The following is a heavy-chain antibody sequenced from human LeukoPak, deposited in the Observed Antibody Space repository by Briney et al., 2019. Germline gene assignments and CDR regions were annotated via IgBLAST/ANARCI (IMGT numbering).Heavy chain of an antibody. CDR3: ARWATSHDF. Sequence: GGSLRLSCAGSGFTLSNYWMSWIRQAPGKGLEWVANIKQDGSEKYYVDSVTGRFTISRDNANNSLYLQMISLRTEDTAVYYCARWATSHDFWGQGNLVTVSS. J-gene: IGHJ4*02. V-gene: IGHV3-7*01. CDR2: IKQDGSEK. CDR1: GFTLSNYW.